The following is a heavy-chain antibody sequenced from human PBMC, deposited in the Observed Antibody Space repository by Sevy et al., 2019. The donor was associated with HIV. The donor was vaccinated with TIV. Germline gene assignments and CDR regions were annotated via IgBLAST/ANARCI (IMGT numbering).Heavy chain of an antibody. CDR3: TRDQGELLIDY. J-gene: IGHJ4*02. D-gene: IGHD1-26*01. CDR1: GFTISGYS. CDR2: ISSTSSYI. Sequence: GGSLRLSCAASGFTISGYSMNWVRQAPGKGLEWVSSISSTSSYIYYADSVKGRFTISRDNAKNSLYLQMSSLRAEDTAVYYCTRDQGELLIDYWGQGTLVTVSS. V-gene: IGHV3-21*01.